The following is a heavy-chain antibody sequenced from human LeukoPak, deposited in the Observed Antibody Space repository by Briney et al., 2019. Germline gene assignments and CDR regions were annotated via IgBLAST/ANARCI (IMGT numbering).Heavy chain of an antibody. CDR2: ISGSGGST. CDR3: AKRVVSGSGNDY. CDR1: GFTFGDYI. Sequence: GGSLRLSCTASGFTFGDYIMSWFRQAPGKGLEWVSVISGSGGSTYYADSVKGRFTISRDNSKNTLYLQMNSLRAEDTAVYYCAKRVVSGSGNDYWGQGTLVTVSS. D-gene: IGHD3-10*01. J-gene: IGHJ4*02. V-gene: IGHV3-23*01.